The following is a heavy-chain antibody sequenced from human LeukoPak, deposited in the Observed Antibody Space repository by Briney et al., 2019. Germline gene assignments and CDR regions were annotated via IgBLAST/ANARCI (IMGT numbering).Heavy chain of an antibody. J-gene: IGHJ5*02. CDR3: ARSELRYFDWLLMNNWFDP. Sequence: ASVKVSCKASGYTFTSYGISWVRQAPGQGLEWMGRISAYNGNTNYAQKLQGRVTMTTDTSTSTAYMELRSLRSDDTAVYYCARSELRYFDWLLMNNWFDPWGQGTLVTVSP. CDR1: GYTFTSYG. V-gene: IGHV1-18*01. D-gene: IGHD3-9*01. CDR2: ISAYNGNT.